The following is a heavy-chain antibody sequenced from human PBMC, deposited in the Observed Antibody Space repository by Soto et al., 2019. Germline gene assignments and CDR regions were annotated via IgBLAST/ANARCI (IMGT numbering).Heavy chain of an antibody. CDR1: GFTFSSYG. Sequence: QVQLVESGGGVVQPGRSLRLSCAASGFTFSSYGMHWVCQAPGKGLEWVAVIWFDGSNKFYADSVKGRFTISRDNSKNTVSLQMNSLRDEDSAAYYCATTGPYWGQGTLVTLSS. V-gene: IGHV3-33*01. CDR2: IWFDGSNK. CDR3: ATTGPY. J-gene: IGHJ4*02.